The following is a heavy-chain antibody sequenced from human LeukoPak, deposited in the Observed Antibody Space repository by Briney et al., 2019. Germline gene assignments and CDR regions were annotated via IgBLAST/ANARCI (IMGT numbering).Heavy chain of an antibody. CDR3: ARGKAYSHGYRGVAKFDP. Sequence: SETLSPTCAVYGGSFSGYYWSWIRQPPGKGLEWIGEINHSGSTNYNPSLKSRVTISVDTSKNQFSLKLSSVTAADTAVYYCARGKAYSHGYRGVAKFDPWGQGTLVTVSS. CDR2: INHSGST. J-gene: IGHJ5*02. D-gene: IGHD5-18*01. V-gene: IGHV4-34*01. CDR1: GGSFSGYY.